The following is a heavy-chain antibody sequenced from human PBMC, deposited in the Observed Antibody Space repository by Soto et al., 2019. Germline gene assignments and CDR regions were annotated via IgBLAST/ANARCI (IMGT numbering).Heavy chain of an antibody. D-gene: IGHD2-21*01. CDR1: GGSISSYY. Sequence: PSETLSLTCTVSGGSISSYYWSWIRQPPGKGLEWIGYIYYSGSTNYNPSLKSRVTISVDTSKNQFSLKLSSVTAADTAVYYCARGIPKFYYFDYWGQGTLVTVSS. CDR3: ARGIPKFYYFDY. J-gene: IGHJ4*02. CDR2: IYYSGST. V-gene: IGHV4-59*01.